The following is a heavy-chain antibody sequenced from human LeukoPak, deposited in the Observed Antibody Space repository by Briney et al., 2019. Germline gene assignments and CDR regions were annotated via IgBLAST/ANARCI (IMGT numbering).Heavy chain of an antibody. CDR1: GFTASSNY. D-gene: IGHD6-6*01. J-gene: IGHJ1*01. Sequence: QSGGSLRLSCAASGFTASSNYMSWVRQAPGKGLEWVSVIYSGGSTYYADSVKGRFTTSRDNSKNTLYLQMNSLRAEDTAVYYCARGQYIPVQHWGQGTLVTVSS. V-gene: IGHV3-53*01. CDR2: IYSGGST. CDR3: ARGQYIPVQH.